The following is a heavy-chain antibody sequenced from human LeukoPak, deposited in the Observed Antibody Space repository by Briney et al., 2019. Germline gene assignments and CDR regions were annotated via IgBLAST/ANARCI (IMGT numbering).Heavy chain of an antibody. J-gene: IGHJ1*01. CDR3: ARGGLYCESTSCCESSEYFHH. CDR2: IYYSGST. Sequence: SETLSLTCTVSGGSISSYYWSWIRQPPGKGLEWIGYIYYSGSTNYNPSLKSRVTISVDTSKNQFSLKLSSVAAADTAVYYCARGGLYCESTSCCESSEYFHHWGQGTLVTVSS. V-gene: IGHV4-59*08. CDR1: GGSISSYY. D-gene: IGHD2-2*01.